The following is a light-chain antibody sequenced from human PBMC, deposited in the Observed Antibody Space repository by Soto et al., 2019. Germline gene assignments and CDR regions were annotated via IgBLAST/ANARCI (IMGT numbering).Light chain of an antibody. V-gene: IGKV3-15*01. Sequence: EIVMTQSPATLSVSPGERATLSCRASQSVNSNLAWYQQKPGQAPGLLIYGASTRAPGIPARFSGSESGTEFTLTISSLLPEDFAVYYCQQYNDWPRTFGQGTKVEIK. CDR2: GAS. CDR1: QSVNSN. CDR3: QQYNDWPRT. J-gene: IGKJ1*01.